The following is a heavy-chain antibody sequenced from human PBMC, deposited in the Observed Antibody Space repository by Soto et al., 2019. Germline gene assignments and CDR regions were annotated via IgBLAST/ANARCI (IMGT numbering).Heavy chain of an antibody. CDR2: IRAYTGKT. CDR3: ARDRLIAVTASGPC. CDR1: GYPFTSYG. V-gene: IGHV1-18*01. Sequence: QVQLVQSGAEVKKPGASVKVSCKTSGYPFTSYGINWVRQAPGQGPECMGWIRAYTGKTSYTQKFQGRVTMTTQPSTSTAYMELRSLRSNDTAVYYGARDRLIAVTASGPCWGQGHLVNVS. J-gene: IGHJ4*02. D-gene: IGHD2-21*02.